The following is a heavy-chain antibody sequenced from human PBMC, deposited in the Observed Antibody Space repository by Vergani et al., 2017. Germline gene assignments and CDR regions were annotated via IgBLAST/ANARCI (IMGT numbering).Heavy chain of an antibody. CDR3: ARDRGSGMAPLVY. V-gene: IGHV1-69*06. CDR2: IIPIFGTA. Sequence: QVQLVQSGAEVKKPGSSVKVSCKASGGTFSSYAISWVRQAPGQGLEWMGGIIPIFGTANYAQKLQGRVTMTTDTSTSTAYMELRSLRSDDTAVYYCARDRGSGMAPLVYWGQGTLVTVSS. J-gene: IGHJ4*02. CDR1: GGTFSSYA. D-gene: IGHD3-10*01.